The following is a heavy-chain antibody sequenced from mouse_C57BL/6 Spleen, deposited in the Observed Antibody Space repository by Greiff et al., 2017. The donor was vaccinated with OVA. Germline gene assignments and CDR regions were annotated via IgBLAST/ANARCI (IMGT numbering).Heavy chain of an antibody. CDR2: INPNNGGT. CDR1: GYTFTDYY. D-gene: IGHD2-3*01. V-gene: IGHV1-26*01. Sequence: VQLQQSGPELVKPGASVKISCKASGYTFTDYYMNWVKQSHGKSLEWIGDINPNNGGTRYNQKFKGKAILTVDKSSSTAYMELRSLTSEDSAVYYCARGYDVLTDPFAYWGQGTLVTVSA. CDR3: ARGYDVLTDPFAY. J-gene: IGHJ3*01.